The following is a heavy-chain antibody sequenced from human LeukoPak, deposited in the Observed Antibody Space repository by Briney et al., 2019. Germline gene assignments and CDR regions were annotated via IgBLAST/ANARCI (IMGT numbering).Heavy chain of an antibody. CDR3: ASPTTNRGYRRYYGMDV. CDR2: ISAYNGNT. CDR1: GGTFSSYA. J-gene: IGHJ6*02. V-gene: IGHV1-18*01. Sequence: GASVKVSCKASGGTFSSYAISWVRQAPGQGLEWMGWISAYNGNTNYAQKLQGRVTMTTDTSTSTAYMELRSLRSDDTAVYYCASPTTNRGYRRYYGMDVWGQGTTVTVSS. D-gene: IGHD5-18*01.